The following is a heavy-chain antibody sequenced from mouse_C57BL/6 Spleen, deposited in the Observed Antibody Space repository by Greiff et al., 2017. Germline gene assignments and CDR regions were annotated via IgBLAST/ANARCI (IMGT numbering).Heavy chain of an antibody. CDR3: ARKEDDSSDCGFAY. CDR1: GYAFSSYW. Sequence: VQLQQSGAELVKPGASVKISCKASGYAFSSYWMHWVKQRPGQGLEWIGQLYPGDGDTNYNGKVKGKATLTADQSSSTAYMQLSSLTSEDSAVYFCARKEDDSSDCGFAYWGQGTLVTVSA. J-gene: IGHJ3*01. D-gene: IGHD3-2*02. V-gene: IGHV1-80*01. CDR2: LYPGDGDT.